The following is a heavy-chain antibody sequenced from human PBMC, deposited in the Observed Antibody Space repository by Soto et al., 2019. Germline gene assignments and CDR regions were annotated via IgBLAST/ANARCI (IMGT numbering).Heavy chain of an antibody. Sequence: QVQLQESGPGLVRPSQTLSLTCSVSGASIQNGGYFWSWIRQSPGKGLEWIGHILNSGSPYNNPSLGSPVTISADTSMNQFSPALTSVTAADTAMYYCAKVPTAEKVDSWGQGILVTVSS. CDR1: GASIQNGGYF. CDR2: ILNSGSP. V-gene: IGHV4-30-4*01. J-gene: IGHJ4*02. CDR3: AKVPTAEKVDS.